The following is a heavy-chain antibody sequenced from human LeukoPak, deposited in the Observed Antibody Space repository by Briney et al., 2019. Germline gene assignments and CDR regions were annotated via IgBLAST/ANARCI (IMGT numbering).Heavy chain of an antibody. Sequence: PGGSLRLSCAASGFSFSSYAMTWVRQAPGKGLEWVSSISGTGDTTYYADSVKGRFTVSRDNSKDTLFLQMNSLRAEDTAVYYCAKEGGIAAAGTGAFDIWGQGTMVTVSS. CDR2: ISGTGDTT. J-gene: IGHJ3*02. V-gene: IGHV3-23*01. D-gene: IGHD6-13*01. CDR1: GFSFSSYA. CDR3: AKEGGIAAAGTGAFDI.